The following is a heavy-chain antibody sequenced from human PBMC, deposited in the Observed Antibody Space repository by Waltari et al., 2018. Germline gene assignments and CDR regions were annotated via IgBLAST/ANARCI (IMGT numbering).Heavy chain of an antibody. CDR1: GYIFTSYA. J-gene: IGHJ5*02. V-gene: IGHV1-3*01. D-gene: IGHD2-15*01. Sequence: QVQLVQSGAEVKKPGASVKVSCKASGYIFTSYAMHWVRQAPGQRLEWMGWINAGNGNTKYSQKFQGRVTITRDTSASTAYMELSSLRSEDTAVYYCARARPYCSGGSCYPNWFDPWGQGTLVTVSS. CDR3: ARARPYCSGGSCYPNWFDP. CDR2: INAGNGNT.